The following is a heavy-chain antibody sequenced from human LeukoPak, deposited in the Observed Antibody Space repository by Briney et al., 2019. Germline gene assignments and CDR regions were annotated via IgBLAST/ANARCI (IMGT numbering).Heavy chain of an antibody. CDR3: ARDLLGQWPTVFDF. J-gene: IGHJ4*02. CDR2: IKQDGSEK. CDR1: GFTFSSYW. D-gene: IGHD6-19*01. V-gene: IGHV3-7*01. Sequence: GSLRLSCATTGFTFSSYWMTWVRQAPGKGLEWVGNIKQDGSEKYCVDSVKGRFTISRDNAKNSLYLQMDSLRAEDTAVYYCARDLLGQWPTVFDFWGQGTLVTVSS.